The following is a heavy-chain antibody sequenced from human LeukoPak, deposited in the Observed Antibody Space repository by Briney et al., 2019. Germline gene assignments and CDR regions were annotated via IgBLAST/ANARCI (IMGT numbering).Heavy chain of an antibody. D-gene: IGHD2-15*01. CDR3: ARSIVVVVAAIGY. CDR2: ISGSGGST. J-gene: IGHJ4*02. Sequence: GGSLRLSCAASGFTFSSYAMSWVRQAPGKGLEWVSAISGSGGSTYYADSVKGRFTISRDNSKNTLYLQMSSLRAEDTAVYYCARSIVVVVAAIGYWGQGTLVTVSS. V-gene: IGHV3-23*01. CDR1: GFTFSSYA.